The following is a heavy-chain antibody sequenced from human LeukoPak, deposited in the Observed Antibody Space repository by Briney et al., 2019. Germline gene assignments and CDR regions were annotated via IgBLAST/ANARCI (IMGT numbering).Heavy chain of an antibody. CDR2: IGSSSSHI. D-gene: IGHD1-26*01. V-gene: IGHV3-21*01. J-gene: IGHJ3*02. CDR1: GFTFSSYS. CDR3: GRIGSGGTREDTLDI. Sequence: GGSLRLSCAASGFTFSSYSMNWVRQTPGKGLEWVSSIGSSSSHIYYADSVKGRFTIPRDNAKNSLYLQMNSLRAEDTAVYYCGRIGSGGTREDTLDIWGQGTMVTVSS.